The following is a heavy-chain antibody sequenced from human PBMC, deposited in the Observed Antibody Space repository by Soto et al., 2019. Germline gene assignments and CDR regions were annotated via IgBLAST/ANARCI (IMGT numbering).Heavy chain of an antibody. CDR3: ARDLYTAMISSSFDY. Sequence: QVQLVESGGGVVQPGRSLRLSCAASGFTFSSYALHWVRQAPGKGLEWVALISYDGSNKYYADSVKGRFTISRDNSKNTLYLQMNSLRAEDTAVYYCARDLYTAMISSSFDYWGQGTLVTVSS. D-gene: IGHD5-18*01. J-gene: IGHJ4*02. CDR2: ISYDGSNK. V-gene: IGHV3-30-3*01. CDR1: GFTFSSYA.